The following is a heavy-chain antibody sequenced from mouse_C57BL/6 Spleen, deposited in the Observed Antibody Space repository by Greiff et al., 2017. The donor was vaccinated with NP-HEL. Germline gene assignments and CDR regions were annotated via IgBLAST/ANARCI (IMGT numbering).Heavy chain of an antibody. CDR3: TRGYGSTFDY. Sequence: EVKLQESGAELVRPGASVKLSCTASGFNIKADYMHWVKQRPEQGLEWIGWIDPENGDTEYASKFQGKATITADTSSNTAYLQLSSLTSEDTAVYYCTRGYGSTFDYWGKGTTLTVSS. J-gene: IGHJ2*01. D-gene: IGHD1-1*01. CDR1: GFNIKADY. V-gene: IGHV14-4*01. CDR2: IDPENGDT.